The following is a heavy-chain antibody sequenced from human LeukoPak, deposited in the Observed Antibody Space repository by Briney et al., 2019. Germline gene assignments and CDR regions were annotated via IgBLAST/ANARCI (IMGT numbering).Heavy chain of an antibody. CDR1: GYTFGSFS. V-gene: IGHV3-21*01. J-gene: IGHJ5*02. D-gene: IGHD1-26*01. CDR3: AREDEMGTTWSRFDP. Sequence: GGSLRLSCAASGYTFGSFSMTWVRQAPGKGLEWVSTISSSGSGTYIYYADSVKGRFTISRDNAKNSLYLQMNSLRAEDTAVYYCAREDEMGTTWSRFDPWGQGTPVTVSS. CDR2: ISSSGSGTYI.